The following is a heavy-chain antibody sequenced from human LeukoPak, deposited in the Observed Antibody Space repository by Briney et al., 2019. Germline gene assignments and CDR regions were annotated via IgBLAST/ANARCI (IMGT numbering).Heavy chain of an antibody. V-gene: IGHV4-61*01. CDR3: ARRWYHAYCDY. CDR1: GGSVSSGSYY. J-gene: IGHJ4*02. Sequence: SETLSLTCTVSGGSVSSGSYYWNWIRQPPGKGLEWIGCIDYSGSTYYNPSLKSRVTVSADTSKNQFSLKLTSVTAADTAVYYCARRWYHAYCDYWGQGRLVTVSS. CDR2: IDYSGST. D-gene: IGHD2-15*01.